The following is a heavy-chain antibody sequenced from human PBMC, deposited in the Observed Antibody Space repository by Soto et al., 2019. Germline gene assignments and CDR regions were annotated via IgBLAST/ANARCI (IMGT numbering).Heavy chain of an antibody. CDR2: MNPNSGNT. Sequence: ASVKVSCKASGYTFTSYDINWVRQATGQGLEWMGWMNPNSGNTGYAQKFQGRVTMTRNTSISTAYMELSSLRSEDTAVYYCARLGSGWPYYHYDCLDVRAKGTTVPVSS. CDR1: GYTFTSYD. V-gene: IGHV1-8*01. CDR3: ARLGSGWPYYHYDCLDV. J-gene: IGHJ6*03. D-gene: IGHD6-19*01.